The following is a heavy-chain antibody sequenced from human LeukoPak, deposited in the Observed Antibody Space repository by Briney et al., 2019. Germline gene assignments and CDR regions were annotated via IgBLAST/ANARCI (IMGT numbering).Heavy chain of an antibody. J-gene: IGHJ4*02. V-gene: IGHV3-15*07. CDR3: STLTSRGLSDS. Sequence: GGSLRLSCAASGFTFTNAWMNWVRQAPGKGLEWVGRIKSKADGETIDYAAPVKGRFTFSRDDSKNMLYLQMNSLKSGDTAVYYCSTLTSRGLSDSWGQGTLVTVSS. D-gene: IGHD1-20*01. CDR2: IKSKADGETI. CDR1: GFTFTNAW.